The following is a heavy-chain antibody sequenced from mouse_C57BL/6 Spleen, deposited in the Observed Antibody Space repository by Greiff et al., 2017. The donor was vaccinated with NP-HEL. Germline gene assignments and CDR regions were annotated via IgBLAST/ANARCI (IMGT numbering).Heavy chain of an antibody. V-gene: IGHV2-5*01. CDR3: AKNRYYGGWYFDV. CDR2: IWRGGST. J-gene: IGHJ1*03. CDR1: GFSLTSYG. Sequence: VKLVESGPGLVQPSQSLSITCTVSGFSLTSYGVHWVRQSPGKGLEWLGVIWRGGSTDYNAAFMSRLSITKDNSKSQVFFKMNSLQADDTAIYYCAKNRYYGGWYFDVWGTGTTVTVSS. D-gene: IGHD1-1*01.